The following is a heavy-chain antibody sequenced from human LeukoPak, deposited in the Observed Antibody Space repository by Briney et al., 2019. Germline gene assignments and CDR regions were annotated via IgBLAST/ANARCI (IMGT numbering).Heavy chain of an antibody. Sequence: SETLSLTCAVYGGSFSGYYWSWIRQPPGKGLEWIGEIYHSGSTNYNPSLKSRVTISVDKSKNQFSLKLSSVTAADTAVYYCAREGIAAAGTLGWFDPWGQGTLVTVSS. D-gene: IGHD6-13*01. CDR1: GGSFSGYY. CDR2: IYHSGST. CDR3: AREGIAAAGTLGWFDP. V-gene: IGHV4-34*01. J-gene: IGHJ5*02.